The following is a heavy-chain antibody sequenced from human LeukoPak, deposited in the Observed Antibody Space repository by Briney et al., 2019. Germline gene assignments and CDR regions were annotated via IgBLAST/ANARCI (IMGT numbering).Heavy chain of an antibody. Sequence: GGSLRLSCAASGFTFDDYAMHWVRQAPGKGLEWVSGISWNSGSIGYADSVKGRFTISRDNAKHFLYLQMNSLRAEDTALYYCAKGTTVTTLSAFDIWGQGTMVTVSS. J-gene: IGHJ3*02. V-gene: IGHV3-9*01. D-gene: IGHD4-17*01. CDR1: GFTFDDYA. CDR2: ISWNSGSI. CDR3: AKGTTVTTLSAFDI.